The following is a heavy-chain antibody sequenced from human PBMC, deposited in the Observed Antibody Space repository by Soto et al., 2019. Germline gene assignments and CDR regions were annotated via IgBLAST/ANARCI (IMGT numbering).Heavy chain of an antibody. Sequence: QVRLQESGPGLLKPSETLSLTCTVSGGSISRYYWSWIRQPPGKGLEWMGYMYNTGSTIYNPSLKSRVTISVDTSKNQSSLKLNSVTAADTAVYYCARDLWGYCGADCYPLDVWGQGTTVTVSS. V-gene: IGHV4-59*01. J-gene: IGHJ6*02. D-gene: IGHD2-21*02. CDR1: GGSISRYY. CDR3: ARDLWGYCGADCYPLDV. CDR2: MYNTGST.